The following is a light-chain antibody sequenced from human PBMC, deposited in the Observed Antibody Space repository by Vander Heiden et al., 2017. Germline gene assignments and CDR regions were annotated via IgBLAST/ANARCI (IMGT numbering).Light chain of an antibody. CDR3: QQYNSYPYT. CDR2: KAS. V-gene: IGKV1-5*03. Sequence: DIQMTQSPSTLSASVGDRVTITCLASQSISSCLAWYQQKPGKAPKLLIYKASSLESGVPSRFSGSGSGTEFTLTISSLQPDDFATYYCQQYNSYPYTFGQGTKVEIK. J-gene: IGKJ2*01. CDR1: QSISSC.